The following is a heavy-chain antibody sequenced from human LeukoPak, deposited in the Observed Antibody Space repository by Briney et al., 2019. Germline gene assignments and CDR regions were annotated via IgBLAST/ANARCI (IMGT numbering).Heavy chain of an antibody. CDR2: ISSDSSHM. Sequence: GGSLRLSCAASGFTFSSYSMNWVRQAPGKGLEWVSSISSDSSHMYYADPVKGRFTISRDNAKNSLYLQMNSLRAEETAVYYCARVKEAAAFDYWGQGALVTVSS. D-gene: IGHD6-25*01. CDR3: ARVKEAAAFDY. CDR1: GFTFSSYS. J-gene: IGHJ4*02. V-gene: IGHV3-21*01.